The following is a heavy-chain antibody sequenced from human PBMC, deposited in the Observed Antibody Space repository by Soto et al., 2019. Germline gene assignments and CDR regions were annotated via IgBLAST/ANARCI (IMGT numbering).Heavy chain of an antibody. V-gene: IGHV2-26*01. CDR1: GLSITDSEMG. J-gene: IGHJ5*02. CDR3: VRRHVAVDVSPWFDP. CDR2: IDSSGEK. Sequence: QVTLKESGPVLVKPTETLTLRCTVSGLSITDSEMGVSWIRQPPGKALEWLAHIDSSGEKSYRTFLKSRLTIAKDTSKSQIVLIMTNMDPADTATYYCVRRHVAVDVSPWFDPWGQGILVTVSS. D-gene: IGHD2-21*01.